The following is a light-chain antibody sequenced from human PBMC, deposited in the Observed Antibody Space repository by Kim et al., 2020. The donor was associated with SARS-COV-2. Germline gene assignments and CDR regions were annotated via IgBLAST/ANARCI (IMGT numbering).Light chain of an antibody. CDR2: AAT. V-gene: IGKV1-39*01. CDR1: QGVRSY. J-gene: IGKJ2*01. CDR3: QQTFSLPYT. Sequence: QMTQSPSSLSAFVGDRVSITCRASQGVRSYLNWYQQQPGKAPKDLIFAATNLHRGVPSRFSATGSGTDFTLTISSLQPEDCGIYYCQQTFSLPYTFGQGTKLEI.